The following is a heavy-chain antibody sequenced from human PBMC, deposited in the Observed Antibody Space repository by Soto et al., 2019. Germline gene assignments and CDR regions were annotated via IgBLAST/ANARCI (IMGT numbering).Heavy chain of an antibody. J-gene: IGHJ6*02. CDR3: ARPISNFPYNYYAMDV. CDR2: IYPGDSDT. V-gene: IGHV5-51*01. CDR1: GYTFTDYW. Sequence: GESLKISCKGSGYTFTDYWIGWVRQLPGKGLEWMGIIYPGDSDTRYSPSFQGHVTITVDKSTSTAYLQWNTLKASDTAMYYFARPISNFPYNYYAMDVWGQGTTVTVSS. D-gene: IGHD4-4*01.